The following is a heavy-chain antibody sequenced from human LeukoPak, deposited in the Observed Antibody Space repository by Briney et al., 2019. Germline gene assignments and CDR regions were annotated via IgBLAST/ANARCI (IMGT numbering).Heavy chain of an antibody. V-gene: IGHV3-48*02. CDR2: INVVNGAI. J-gene: IGHJ6*02. CDR1: GFTLRYYQ. CDR3: VRDGNRGYDMDV. Sequence: GGSLRLSCATSGFTLRYYQMNWVRQAPGKGLEWVSYINVVNGAIYYADSVKGRFTISGDIATNSVYLQMNSLRDEDTALYYCVRDGNRGYDMDVWGQGTAVTVSS. D-gene: IGHD3-10*01.